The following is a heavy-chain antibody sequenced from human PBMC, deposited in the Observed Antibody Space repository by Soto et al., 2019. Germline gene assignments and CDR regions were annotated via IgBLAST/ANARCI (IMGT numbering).Heavy chain of an antibody. D-gene: IGHD4-17*01. Sequence: QVQLVQSGAEVKKPGSSVKVSCKASGGTFSSYAISWVRQAPGQGLEWMGGIIPIFGTANYAQKFQGRVTITADESTSAAYMELSSLRSEDTAVYYCARGGYGDCSANYYFYGMDVWGQGTTVTVSS. J-gene: IGHJ6*02. CDR1: GGTFSSYA. V-gene: IGHV1-69*12. CDR3: ARGGYGDCSANYYFYGMDV. CDR2: IIPIFGTA.